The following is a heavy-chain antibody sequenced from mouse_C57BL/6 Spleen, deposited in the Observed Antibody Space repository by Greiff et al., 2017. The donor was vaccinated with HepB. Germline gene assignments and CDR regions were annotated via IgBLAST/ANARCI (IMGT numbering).Heavy chain of an antibody. J-gene: IGHJ3*01. CDR1: GFTFSDYY. CDR3: ARQELGRKGWFAY. CDR2: ISNGGGST. Sequence: EVQLQESGGGLVQPGGSLKLSCAASGFTFSDYYMYWVRQTPEKRLEWVAYISNGGGSTYYPDTVKGRFTISRDNAKNTLYLQMSRLKSEDTAMYYCARQELGRKGWFAYWGQGTLVTVSA. D-gene: IGHD4-1*01. V-gene: IGHV5-12*01.